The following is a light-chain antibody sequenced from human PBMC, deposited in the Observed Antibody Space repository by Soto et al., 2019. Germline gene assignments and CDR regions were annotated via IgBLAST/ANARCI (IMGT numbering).Light chain of an antibody. CDR2: DAY. CDR1: QSVSSY. V-gene: IGKV3-11*01. J-gene: IGKJ2*01. CDR3: QQRSNWHT. Sequence: EIVLTQSPATLSLSPGERATLSCRASQSVSSYLAWYQQKPGQAPRLLIYDAYNRATGIPARFSGGGSGTDFTLTISSLEPEDFAVYYCQQRSNWHTFGQGTKLEIK.